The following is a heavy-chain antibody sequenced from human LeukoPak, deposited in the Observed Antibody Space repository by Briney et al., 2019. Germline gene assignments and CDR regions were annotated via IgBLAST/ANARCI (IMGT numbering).Heavy chain of an antibody. CDR3: ATDYDFLTAFDY. CDR1: GYTLTELS. D-gene: IGHD3-9*01. Sequence: ASVKVSCKVSGYTLTELSMHWVRQAPGKGLEWMGGFDPEDGETIYAQKFQGRVTMTEDTSTDTAYMELSSLRSEDTAVYYCATDYDFLTAFDYWGQGILVTVSS. V-gene: IGHV1-24*01. CDR2: FDPEDGET. J-gene: IGHJ4*02.